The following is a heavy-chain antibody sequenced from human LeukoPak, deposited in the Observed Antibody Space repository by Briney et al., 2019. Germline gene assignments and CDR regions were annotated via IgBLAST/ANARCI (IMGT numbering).Heavy chain of an antibody. CDR2: IKQDGSEK. Sequence: GGSLRLSCAASGFTFSSYEMNWVRQTPGKGLEWVANIKQDGSEKYYVDSVKGRFTISRDNAKNSLYLQMNSLRAEDTAVYYCARVRWLQLGAFDIWGQGTMVTVSS. CDR3: ARVRWLQLGAFDI. D-gene: IGHD5-24*01. V-gene: IGHV3-7*01. CDR1: GFTFSSYE. J-gene: IGHJ3*02.